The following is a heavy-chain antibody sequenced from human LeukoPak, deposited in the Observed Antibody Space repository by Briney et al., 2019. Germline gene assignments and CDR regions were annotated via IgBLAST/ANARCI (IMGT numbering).Heavy chain of an antibody. CDR1: GFTFSDYY. CDR2: ISSSGSSI. J-gene: IGHJ4*02. D-gene: IGHD1-7*01. CDR3: ARDRLFGNLPDY. Sequence: GGSLRLSCAASGFTFSDYYMSWIRQAPGKGLEWVSYISSSGSSISYADSVKGRFTISRDNAKNSLNLQMNSLRAEDTAVYYCARDRLFGNLPDYWGQGTLVTVSS. V-gene: IGHV3-11*04.